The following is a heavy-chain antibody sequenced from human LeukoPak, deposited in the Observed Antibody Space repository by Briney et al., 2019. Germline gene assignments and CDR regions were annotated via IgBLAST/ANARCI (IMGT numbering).Heavy chain of an antibody. CDR1: GYTFIRYG. CDR3: ARGYCSSTTCLYFDN. D-gene: IGHD2-2*01. V-gene: IGHV1-18*01. J-gene: IGHJ4*02. CDR2: ISGYNGNT. Sequence: GAPVKVSCKASGYTFIRYGINWVRQAPGQGLEWMGWISGYNGNTNYAQKLQGRVTLTTDTPTNTAYMDLRSLKSDDTAVYYCARGYCSSTTCLYFDNWGQGTPVTVSS.